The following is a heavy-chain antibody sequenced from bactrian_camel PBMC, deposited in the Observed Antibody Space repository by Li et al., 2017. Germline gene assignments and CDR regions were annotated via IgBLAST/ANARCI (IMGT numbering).Heavy chain of an antibody. CDR1: EYTFKPYC. D-gene: IGHD7*01. CDR2: IDSNGRT. Sequence: VQLVESGGGSVQAGGSLRLSCAASEYTFKPYCMAWFRQVPGKGREGLASIDSNGRTKYADFVKGRFSISQDKGKNTAYLLMNSLKPDDSGTYYCAYESGTTPDLCRRRGPGGYFGQGTQVTVS. V-gene: IGHV3S9*01. J-gene: IGHJ4*01.